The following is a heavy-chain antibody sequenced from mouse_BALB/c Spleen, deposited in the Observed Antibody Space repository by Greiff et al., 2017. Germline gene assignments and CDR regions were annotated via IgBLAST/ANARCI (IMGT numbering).Heavy chain of an antibody. CDR2: ISSGGSYT. V-gene: IGHV5-6*01. CDR3: ARQGDGNYVVY. Sequence: EVKLMESGGDLVKPGGSLKLSCAASGFTFSSYGMSWVRQTPDKRLEWVATISSGGSYTYYPDSVKGRFTISRDNAKNTLYLQMSSLKYEDTAMYYCARQGDGNYVVYWGQGTTLTVSS. CDR1: GFTFSSYG. J-gene: IGHJ2*01. D-gene: IGHD2-1*01.